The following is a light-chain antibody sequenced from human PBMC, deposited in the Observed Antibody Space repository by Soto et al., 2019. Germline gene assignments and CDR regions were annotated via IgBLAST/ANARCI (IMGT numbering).Light chain of an antibody. J-gene: IGKJ3*01. V-gene: IGKV3-11*01. CDR1: QSLGRY. Sequence: EIVLTQSPGILSLSPGERATLSCRASQSLGRYLAWYQQKPGQAPRLLIYDTSNRATGIPVRFSGSGFETDFTLTISSLEPEDLAVYYCQQRSSWPLTFGPGTKVDIK. CDR3: QQRSSWPLT. CDR2: DTS.